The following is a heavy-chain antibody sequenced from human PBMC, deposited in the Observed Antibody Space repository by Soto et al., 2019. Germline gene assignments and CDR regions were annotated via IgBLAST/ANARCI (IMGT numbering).Heavy chain of an antibody. Sequence: EVQLVESGGGLVQPGGSLRLSCAASGFTFSSYDMNWVRQAPGKGLEWVSYISTSSSTIYYEDSVKGRFTISRDNAKNSLYLQMNSLRDEDTAVYYCARAPGGGNSARYYYGMDVWGQGTTVTVSS. CDR1: GFTFSSYD. CDR3: ARAPGGGNSARYYYGMDV. CDR2: ISTSSSTI. D-gene: IGHD2-21*02. V-gene: IGHV3-48*02. J-gene: IGHJ6*02.